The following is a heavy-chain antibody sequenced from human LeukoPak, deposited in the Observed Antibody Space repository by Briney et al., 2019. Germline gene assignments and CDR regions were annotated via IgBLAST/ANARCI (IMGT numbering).Heavy chain of an antibody. CDR3: ARGSAFDI. Sequence: GGYLRLSCAASGFTFSSYAMHWVRQAPGKGLEWVAVISYDGSNKYYADSVKGRFTISRDNSKNTLYLQMNSLRAEGTAVYYCARGSAFDIWGQGTMVTVSS. V-gene: IGHV3-30*04. CDR1: GFTFSSYA. J-gene: IGHJ3*02. CDR2: ISYDGSNK.